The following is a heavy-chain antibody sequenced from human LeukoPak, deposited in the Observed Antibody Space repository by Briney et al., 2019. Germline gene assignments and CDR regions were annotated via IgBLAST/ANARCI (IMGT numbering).Heavy chain of an antibody. Sequence: GASVKVSCKTSGYNFPSYTMHWLRQAPGQSPEWMGSINGDNGNTRYSEKFQGRVTFTRNTSASSAYMELSSLRFEDTAVYYCARSSSGTYHYWGQGTLVTVSS. CDR2: INGDNGNT. V-gene: IGHV1-3*01. D-gene: IGHD3-10*01. CDR3: ARSSSGTYHY. CDR1: GYNFPSYT. J-gene: IGHJ4*02.